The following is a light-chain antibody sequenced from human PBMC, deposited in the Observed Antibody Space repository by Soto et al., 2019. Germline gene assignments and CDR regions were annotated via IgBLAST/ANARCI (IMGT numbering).Light chain of an antibody. CDR3: SQSTDKNPTACV. CDR2: GVT. J-gene: IGLJ1*01. Sequence: QSVLTQPASVSGSPGQSITISCTGTSCSIGSYNRVSWYQQHPGKAPKLIIYGVTDRPSGVSNRFSGSKSGNTASLPISRRQPADEDEYYCSQSTDKNPTACVFGTGTKLTVL. CDR1: SCSIGSYNR. V-gene: IGLV2-14*01.